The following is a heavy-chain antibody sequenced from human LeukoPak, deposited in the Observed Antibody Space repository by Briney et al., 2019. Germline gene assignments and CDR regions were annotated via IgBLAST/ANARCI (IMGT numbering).Heavy chain of an antibody. Sequence: QPGGSLRLSCAASGFTVSSNYMSWVRQAPGKGLEWVSVIYSGGSTYYADSVKGRFTISRDNSKNTLYLQMNNLRAEDTAVYYCARGYYDILTGYYPLDYWGQGTLVTVSS. V-gene: IGHV3-53*01. CDR2: IYSGGST. D-gene: IGHD3-9*01. J-gene: IGHJ4*02. CDR1: GFTVSSNY. CDR3: ARGYYDILTGYYPLDY.